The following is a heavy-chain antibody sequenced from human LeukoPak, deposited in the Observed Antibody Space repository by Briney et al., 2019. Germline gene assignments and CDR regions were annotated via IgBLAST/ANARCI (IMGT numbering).Heavy chain of an antibody. Sequence: GGSLRLSCTASGFTFTSYGMNWVRQAPGKGLEWVSFIDTSGSYIYYGDSLKGRDTISRDNAKNSLYLQMNGLRAEDTAVYYCARGRSITMLRGVAMSDGFDIWGQGAMVTVSP. CDR1: GFTFTSYG. CDR3: ARGRSITMLRGVAMSDGFDI. D-gene: IGHD3-10*01. J-gene: IGHJ3*02. CDR2: IDTSGSYI. V-gene: IGHV3-21*01.